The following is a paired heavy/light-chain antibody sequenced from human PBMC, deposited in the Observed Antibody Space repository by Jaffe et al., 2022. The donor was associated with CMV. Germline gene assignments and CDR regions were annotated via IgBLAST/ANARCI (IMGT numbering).Heavy chain of an antibody. CDR1: GFDFSNHG. V-gene: IGHV3-33*08. CDR2: VWHDGSQK. Sequence: QVQMVESGGGVVQPGRSLRLSCAASGFDFSNHGMHWVRQTPGKGLEWVAMVWHDGSQKEYADSVKGRFSISRDDSKKTLYLQMNSLRPDDTAVYYCAREGLIVGVIRATGAFDHWGQGIPVTVSS. CDR3: AREGLIVGVIRATGAFDH. J-gene: IGHJ4*02. D-gene: IGHD2-21*01.
Light chain of an antibody. V-gene: IGKV4-1*01. CDR1: QSVLYSTNSKNY. CDR3: QQYYSTPPT. CDR2: WAS. J-gene: IGKJ2*01. Sequence: IVMTQSPDSLAVSLGERATISCKTSQSVLYSTNSKNYLAWYQQKPRQPPKLLIYWASTRESGVPDRFSGSGSGTDFTLTISNLQAEDVAVYFCQQYYSTPPTFGQGTKLEIK.